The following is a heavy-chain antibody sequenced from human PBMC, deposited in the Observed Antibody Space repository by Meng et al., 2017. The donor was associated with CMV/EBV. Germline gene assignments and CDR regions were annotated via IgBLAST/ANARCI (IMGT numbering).Heavy chain of an antibody. CDR3: ARDLSFGSFDY. V-gene: IGHV4-31*03. D-gene: IGHD3-10*01. J-gene: IGHJ4*02. CDR1: SGSISSGVYH. CDR2: IYYSGDT. Sequence: TVSSGSISSGVYHWSWIRQHPGKGLEWIGYIYYSGDTYYNPSLKSRVTISADTSKNQFSLKLSSVTAADTAVYYCARDLSFGSFDYWGQGTLVTVSS.